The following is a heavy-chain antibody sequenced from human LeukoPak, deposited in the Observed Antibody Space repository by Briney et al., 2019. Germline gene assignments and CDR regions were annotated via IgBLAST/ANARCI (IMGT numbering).Heavy chain of an antibody. CDR2: IYPGDSDT. CDR1: GYSFTSYW. J-gene: IGHJ6*03. V-gene: IGHV5-51*01. D-gene: IGHD1-26*01. CDR3: ARVRWETTWNYYYYYMDV. Sequence: GESLKISCKGSGYSFTSYWIGWVRQMPGKGLEWMGIIYPGDSDTKYSPSFQGQVTISADKSISTAYLQWSSLKASDTAMYYCARVRWETTWNYYYYYMDVWGKGTTVTVSS.